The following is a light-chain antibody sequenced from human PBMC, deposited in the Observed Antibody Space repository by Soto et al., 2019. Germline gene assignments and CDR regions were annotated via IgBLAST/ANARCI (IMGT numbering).Light chain of an antibody. J-gene: IGKJ3*01. V-gene: IGKV1-27*01. CDR2: GAS. CDR3: QKYNNAPLT. CDR1: QSISSY. Sequence: DIQMTQSPSSLSASVGDRFTITFRASQSISSYLAWYQVKAGKSPKLLIYGASTLQSGVPSRFSGSGSGTDFTLTISGLQPEDVGTYYCQKYNNAPLTFGPGTKVDI.